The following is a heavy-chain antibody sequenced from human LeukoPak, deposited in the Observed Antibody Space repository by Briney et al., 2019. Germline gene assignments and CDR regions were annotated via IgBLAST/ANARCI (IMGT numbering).Heavy chain of an antibody. CDR2: LSSSSTYI. J-gene: IGHJ4*02. CDR3: ARAYYSDNRAIDY. D-gene: IGHD3-22*01. CDR1: GFTFSDYN. V-gene: IGHV3-21*06. Sequence: GGSLRLSCAASGFTFSDYNMNWVRQAPGKGLEWVSTLSSSSTYIYHADSVKGRFTISRDNAKSSLYLQMNSLRAEDTAVYYCARAYYSDNRAIDYWGQGTLVTVSS.